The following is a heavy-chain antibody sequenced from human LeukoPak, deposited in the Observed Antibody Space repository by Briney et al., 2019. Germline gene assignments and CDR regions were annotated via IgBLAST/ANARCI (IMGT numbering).Heavy chain of an antibody. CDR2: INPNSGGT. Sequence: GASVKVSCKASGYTFTGYYMHWVRQAPGQGLEWMGWINPNSGGTNYAQKFQGRVTMTRDTSISTAYMELSRLRSDDTAVYYCATLTTVTPYYFDYWGQGTLVTVSS. J-gene: IGHJ4*02. CDR3: ATLTTVTPYYFDY. D-gene: IGHD4-17*01. CDR1: GYTFTGYY. V-gene: IGHV1-2*02.